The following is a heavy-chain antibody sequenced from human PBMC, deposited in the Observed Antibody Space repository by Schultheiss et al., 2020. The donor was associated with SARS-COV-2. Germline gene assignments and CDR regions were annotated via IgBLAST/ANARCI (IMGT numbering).Heavy chain of an antibody. D-gene: IGHD1-26*01. J-gene: IGHJ3*02. CDR3: ARDRVQQEGATFSRAFDI. Sequence: GESLKISCKASGYTFTSYGISWVRQAPGQGLEWMGWISAYNGNTNYAQKLQGRVTMTTDTSTSTAYMELRSLRSDDTAVYYCARDRVQQEGATFSRAFDIWGQGTMVTVSS. V-gene: IGHV1-18*01. CDR1: GYTFTSYG. CDR2: ISAYNGNT.